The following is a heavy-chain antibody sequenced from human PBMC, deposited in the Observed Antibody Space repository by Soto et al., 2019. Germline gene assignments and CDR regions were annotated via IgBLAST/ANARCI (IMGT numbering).Heavy chain of an antibody. CDR1: GYTFTAYT. Sequence: ASVKVSCKASGYTFTAYTIHWVRQAPGQSLEWMGWINAANGSTKYSEKFQGRVTITRDTSARTAYMDLSSLSSKDTDVYFCARVSFETSGFADYWGQGTLVTVSS. D-gene: IGHD5-12*01. CDR3: ARVSFETSGFADY. V-gene: IGHV1-3*01. CDR2: INAANGST. J-gene: IGHJ4*02.